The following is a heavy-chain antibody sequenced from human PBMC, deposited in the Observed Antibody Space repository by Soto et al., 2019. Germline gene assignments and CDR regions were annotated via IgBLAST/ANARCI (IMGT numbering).Heavy chain of an antibody. CDR2: VSASGGST. CDR3: AKTRGDCSGGSCYGAYSMDV. D-gene: IGHD2-15*01. Sequence: EVQLLESGGGLVQPGGSLRLSCAASGFSFNTYAMSWVRQARGKGPEWVSTVSASGGSTYSADSVKGRFTISRDNSKNTVQLQMNSLRAEDTAVYYCAKTRGDCSGGSCYGAYSMDVWGQGITVTVSS. V-gene: IGHV3-23*01. J-gene: IGHJ6*02. CDR1: GFSFNTYA.